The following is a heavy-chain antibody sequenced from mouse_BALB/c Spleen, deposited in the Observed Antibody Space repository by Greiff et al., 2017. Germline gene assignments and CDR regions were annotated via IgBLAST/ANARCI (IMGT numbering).Heavy chain of an antibody. CDR3: ARDYRYYAMDY. CDR1: GYAFSSSW. D-gene: IGHD2-14*01. J-gene: IGHJ4*01. Sequence: VMLVESGPELVKPGASVKISCKASGYAFSSSWMNWVKQRPGQGLEWIGRIYPGDGDTNYNGKFKGKATLTADKSSSTAYMQLSSLTSVDSAVYFCARDYRYYAMDYWGQGTSVTVSS. V-gene: IGHV1-82*01. CDR2: IYPGDGDT.